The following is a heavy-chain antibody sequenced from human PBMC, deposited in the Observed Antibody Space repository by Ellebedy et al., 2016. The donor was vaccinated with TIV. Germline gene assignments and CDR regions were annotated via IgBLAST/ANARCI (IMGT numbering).Heavy chain of an antibody. CDR3: ARDGYYGSGRGDY. Sequence: GGSLRLSCAASGFTVSSNYMSWVRQAPGKGLEWVSVIYSGGSTYYADSVKGRFTISRDNSKNTLYLQMNSLRAEDTAVYYCARDGYYGSGRGDYWGQGTLVTVSS. D-gene: IGHD3-10*01. CDR1: GFTVSSNY. V-gene: IGHV3-53*01. J-gene: IGHJ4*02. CDR2: IYSGGST.